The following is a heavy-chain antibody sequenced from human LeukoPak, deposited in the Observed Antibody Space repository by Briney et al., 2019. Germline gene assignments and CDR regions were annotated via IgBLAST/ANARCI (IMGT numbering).Heavy chain of an antibody. CDR3: ARLPDVFDY. CDR2: IYHSGST. Sequence: SQTLSLTCAVSGGSISSGGYSWSWIRQPPGKGLEWIGYIYHSGSTYYNPSLKSRVTISVDRSKNQFSLKLSSVTAADTAVYYCARLPDVFDYWGQGTLVTVSS. J-gene: IGHJ4*02. D-gene: IGHD1-14*01. CDR1: GGSISSGGYS. V-gene: IGHV4-30-2*01.